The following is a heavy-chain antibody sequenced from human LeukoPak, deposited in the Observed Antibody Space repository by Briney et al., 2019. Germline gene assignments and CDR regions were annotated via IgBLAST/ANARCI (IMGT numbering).Heavy chain of an antibody. D-gene: IGHD2-2*01. V-gene: IGHV1-69*13. CDR1: GGTFGSYA. CDR3: ATELIVVVPAAKRYFQH. Sequence: ASVKVSCKASGGTFGSYAISWVRQAPGQGLEWMGGIIPIFGTANYAQKFQGRVTITADESTSTAYMELSSLRSEDTAVYYCATELIVVVPAAKRYFQHWGQGTLVTVSS. CDR2: IIPIFGTA. J-gene: IGHJ1*01.